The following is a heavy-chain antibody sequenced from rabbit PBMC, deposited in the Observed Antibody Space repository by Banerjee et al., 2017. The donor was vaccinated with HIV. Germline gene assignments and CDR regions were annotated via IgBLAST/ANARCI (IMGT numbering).Heavy chain of an antibody. CDR1: GFDFSSYG. V-gene: IGHV1S47*01. CDR2: IDPICVSS. Sequence: QEQLVESGGGLVQPGGSLKLSCKASGFDFSSYGVSWVRQAPGKGLEWIGYIDPICVSSYYANWVNGRFPIPSHNAQNTLYLQLNGLTAADTATYFCVRFASSSGYLAYYFNLWGQGTLVTVS. CDR3: VRFASSSGYLAYYFNL. D-gene: IGHD1-1*01. J-gene: IGHJ4*01.